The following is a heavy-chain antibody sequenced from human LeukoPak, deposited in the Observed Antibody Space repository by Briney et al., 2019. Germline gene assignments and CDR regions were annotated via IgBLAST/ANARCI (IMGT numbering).Heavy chain of an antibody. CDR3: ARGYSGSYYSPFFDY. J-gene: IGHJ4*02. Sequence: PSQTLSLTCAVSGGSISSGGYSWSRIRQPPGKGLEWIGYIYHSGSTYYNPSLKSRVTISVDRSKNQFSLKLSSVTAADTAVYYCARGYSGSYYSPFFDYWGQGTLVTVSS. V-gene: IGHV4-30-2*01. D-gene: IGHD1-26*01. CDR2: IYHSGST. CDR1: GGSISSGGYS.